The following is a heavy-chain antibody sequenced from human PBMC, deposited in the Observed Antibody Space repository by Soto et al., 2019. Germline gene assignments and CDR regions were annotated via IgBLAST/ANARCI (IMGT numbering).Heavy chain of an antibody. Sequence: GGSLRLSCAASGFTFSSYAMHWVRQAPGKGLEWVAVISYDGSNKYYADSVKGRFTISRANSKNTLYLQMNSLRAEDTAVYYCARAREPSYPGAYYYGLDVWGQGTTVTVSS. CDR1: GFTFSSYA. CDR3: ARAREPSYPGAYYYGLDV. J-gene: IGHJ6*02. CDR2: ISYDGSNK. D-gene: IGHD5-18*01. V-gene: IGHV3-30-3*01.